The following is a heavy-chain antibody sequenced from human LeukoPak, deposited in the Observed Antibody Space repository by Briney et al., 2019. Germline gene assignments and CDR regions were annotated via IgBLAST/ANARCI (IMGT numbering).Heavy chain of an antibody. J-gene: IGHJ6*03. Sequence: SVKVSCKASGDTFSSYGVIWVRQAPGQGLEWMGGIIPIFKTANFAQKFQGRVTITTDESTSTAYMELSSLRSEDTAVYYCARAILEMTTISFSDYYCYMDVWGKGTTVTVSS. CDR2: IIPIFKTA. CDR1: GDTFSSYG. D-gene: IGHD5-24*01. CDR3: ARAILEMTTISFSDYYCYMDV. V-gene: IGHV1-69*05.